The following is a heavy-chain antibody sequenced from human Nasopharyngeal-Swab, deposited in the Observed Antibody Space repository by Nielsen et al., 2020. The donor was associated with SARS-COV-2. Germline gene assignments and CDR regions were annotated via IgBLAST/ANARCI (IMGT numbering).Heavy chain of an antibody. J-gene: IGHJ4*02. D-gene: IGHD5-18*01. CDR2: ISWNSGSI. CDR1: GFTFDDYA. Sequence: SLKISCAASGFTFDDYAMHWVRQAPGKGLEWVSGISWNSGSIGYADSVKGRFTISRDNAKNSLYLQMNSLRAEDTALYYCAKARRTDTYGFECFDYWGQGTLVTVSS. CDR3: AKARRTDTYGFECFDY. V-gene: IGHV3-9*01.